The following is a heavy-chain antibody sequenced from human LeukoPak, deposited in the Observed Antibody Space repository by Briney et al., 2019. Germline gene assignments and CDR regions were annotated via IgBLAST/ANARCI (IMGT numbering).Heavy chain of an antibody. CDR2: ISWNTNSI. CDR3: AKDKSDSGSQIDY. V-gene: IGHV3-9*01. Sequence: GGSLRLSCATFTGYSMHWVRQAPGKGLEWVSGISWNTNSIDYADSVKGRFTISRDNAKNSLYLQMNSLRAEDTALYYCAKDKSDSGSQIDYWGQGTLVTVSS. J-gene: IGHJ4*02. D-gene: IGHD1-26*01. CDR1: TGYS.